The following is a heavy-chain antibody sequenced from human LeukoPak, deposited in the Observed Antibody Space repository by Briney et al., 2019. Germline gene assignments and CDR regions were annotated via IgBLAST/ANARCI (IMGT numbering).Heavy chain of an antibody. J-gene: IGHJ6*03. Sequence: GGSLRLSCAASGFTSSSYEMNSVRQAPGKGLEWISYISGSGTTIYYAKSVEGRFTISRDNAKNSLYLQMNSLRAEDTAVYYCARGYRYGLHTDVWGKGTTVTVSS. CDR1: GFTSSSYE. D-gene: IGHD5-18*01. V-gene: IGHV3-48*03. CDR3: ARGYRYGLHTDV. CDR2: ISGSGTTI.